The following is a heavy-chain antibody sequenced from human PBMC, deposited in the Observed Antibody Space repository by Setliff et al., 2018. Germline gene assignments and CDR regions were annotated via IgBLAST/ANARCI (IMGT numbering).Heavy chain of an antibody. Sequence: SETLSLTCSVSVVSFKSHYWSWIRQSPGKGLEWIGYIFYNGATDYNPSFKSRVTMSVDASQNQFSLKLSSVTAADTAVYYCAREEPYSSSWSWFDPWGQGTLVTVSS. D-gene: IGHD6-13*01. CDR2: IFYNGAT. CDR3: AREEPYSSSWSWFDP. J-gene: IGHJ5*02. CDR1: VVSFKSHY. V-gene: IGHV4-59*11.